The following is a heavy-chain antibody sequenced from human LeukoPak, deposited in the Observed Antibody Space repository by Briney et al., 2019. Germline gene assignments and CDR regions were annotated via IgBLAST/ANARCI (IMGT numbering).Heavy chain of an antibody. CDR2: IYTSGST. V-gene: IGHV4-61*02. CDR3: ARGRYYYDSSGYYLDS. CDR1: GGSISSGSYY. J-gene: IGHJ4*02. Sequence: SETLSLTCTVSGGSISSGSYYWSWIRQPAGKGLEWIGRIYTSGSTNYNPSLKSRVTISVDTSKNQFSLKLSSVTAADTAVYYCARGRYYYDSSGYYLDSWGQGTLVTVSS. D-gene: IGHD3-22*01.